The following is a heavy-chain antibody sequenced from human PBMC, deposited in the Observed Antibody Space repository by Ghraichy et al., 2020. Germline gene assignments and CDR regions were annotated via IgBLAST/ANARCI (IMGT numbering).Heavy chain of an antibody. V-gene: IGHV3-23*01. D-gene: IGHD3-22*01. CDR2: ISGSGGST. CDR3: ARARGGNGYYYFDY. CDR1: GFTFSSYA. J-gene: IGHJ4*02. Sequence: GGSLRLSCAPSGFTFSSYAMSWVRQSPGKGLEWVSAISGSGGSTYYADSVKGRFTISRDNSKNTLYLQMNSLRADDTAVYYCARARGGNGYYYFDYWGQGTLVTVSS.